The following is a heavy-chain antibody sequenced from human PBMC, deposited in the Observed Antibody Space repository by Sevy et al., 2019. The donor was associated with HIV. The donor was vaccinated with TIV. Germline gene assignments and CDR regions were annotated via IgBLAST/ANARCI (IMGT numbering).Heavy chain of an antibody. D-gene: IGHD5-12*01. CDR3: ASTALTSGYYSFDY. CDR1: GFTFSNYW. J-gene: IGHJ4*02. Sequence: GGSLRLSCAASGFTFSNYWMSWVRQAPGKGLEWVANIKQDGSDKYYVDSVKDRFTISRDNAKNSLYLQMNSLRAEDTAVYYCASTALTSGYYSFDYWGQGTLVTVSS. V-gene: IGHV3-7*01. CDR2: IKQDGSDK.